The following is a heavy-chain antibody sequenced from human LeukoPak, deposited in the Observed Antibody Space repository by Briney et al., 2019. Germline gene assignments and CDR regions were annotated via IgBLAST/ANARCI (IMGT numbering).Heavy chain of an antibody. CDR2: IWYDGSNK. CDR3: AKDRPRIVGAPFDY. Sequence: PGGSLRLSCAASGFTFSSYGMHWVRQAPGKGLEWVAVIWYDGSNKYYADSVKGRFTISRDNSKNTLYLQMNSLRAEDTAVYYCAKDRPRIVGAPFDYWGQGTLVTVSS. D-gene: IGHD1-26*01. CDR1: GFTFSSYG. J-gene: IGHJ4*02. V-gene: IGHV3-30*02.